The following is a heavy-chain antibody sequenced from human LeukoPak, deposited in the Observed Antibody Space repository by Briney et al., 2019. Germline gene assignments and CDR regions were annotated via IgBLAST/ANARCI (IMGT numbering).Heavy chain of an antibody. CDR2: IYYSGST. CDR1: GGSISSYY. CDR3: AREGRDGYKFDY. D-gene: IGHD5-24*01. V-gene: IGHV4-59*01. Sequence: SETLSLTCTVSGGSISSYYWSWIRQSPGKGLEWIGYIYYSGSTNYTPSLKSRVTISVDSSKNQFSLKLSSVTAADTAVYYCAREGRDGYKFDYWGQGTLVTVSS. J-gene: IGHJ4*02.